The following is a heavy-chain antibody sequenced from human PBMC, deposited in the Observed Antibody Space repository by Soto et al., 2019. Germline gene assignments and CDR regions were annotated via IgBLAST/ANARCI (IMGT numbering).Heavy chain of an antibody. V-gene: IGHV4-59*08. Sequence: QVQLQESGPGLVKPSETLSLTCIVSGGSINNYYWSWIRQVPGKGLEWIGKIHSSGATKYNPSLESRVTISLDSSKNQFSLELTSVSATDTALYYCARHTYGRADFDSWGQGALLTVSS. J-gene: IGHJ4*02. D-gene: IGHD1-26*01. CDR2: IHSSGAT. CDR1: GGSINNYY. CDR3: ARHTYGRADFDS.